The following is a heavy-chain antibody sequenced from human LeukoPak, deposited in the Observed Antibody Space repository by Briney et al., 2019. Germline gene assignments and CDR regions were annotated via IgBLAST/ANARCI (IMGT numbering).Heavy chain of an antibody. CDR2: ISGSGGST. V-gene: IGHV3-23*01. CDR3: ARHRGYCSSTSCYPYYFDY. D-gene: IGHD2-2*01. Sequence: GGSLRLSCAASGFTFSSYAMNWVRQAPGKGLEWVSWISGSGGSTDYADSVKGLFIISRDNSKNTLYLQMNSLRADDTAVYYCARHRGYCSSTSCYPYYFDYWGQGTLVTVSS. CDR1: GFTFSSYA. J-gene: IGHJ4*02.